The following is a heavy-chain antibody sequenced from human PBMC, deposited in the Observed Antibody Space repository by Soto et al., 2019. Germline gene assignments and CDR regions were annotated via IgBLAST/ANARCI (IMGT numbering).Heavy chain of an antibody. V-gene: IGHV5-51*01. CDR1: GYSFTFDW. J-gene: IGHJ3*02. CDR3: ARHQGEQSAFDI. Sequence: PGESLKISCGASGYSFTFDWIAWVRQLPGKGLEWMGIIYPDDSDTRYSPSFQGQVTISADESITTAFLQWSSLKASDTGMYYCARHQGEQSAFDIWGQGTMVTVSS. D-gene: IGHD3-16*01. CDR2: IYPDDSDT.